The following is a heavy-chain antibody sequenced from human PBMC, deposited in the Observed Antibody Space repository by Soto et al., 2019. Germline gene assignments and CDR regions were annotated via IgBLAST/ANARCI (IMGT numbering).Heavy chain of an antibody. D-gene: IGHD4-17*01. CDR2: ISGSGGST. CDR3: AKDRNDYGDYWGRDAFDI. V-gene: IGHV3-23*01. J-gene: IGHJ3*02. CDR1: GFTFSSYA. Sequence: PGGSLRLSCAASGFTFSSYAMSWVRQAPGKGLEWVSAISGSGGSTYYADSVKGRFTISRDNSKNTLYLQMNSLRAEDTAVYYCAKDRNDYGDYWGRDAFDIWGQGTMDTVSS.